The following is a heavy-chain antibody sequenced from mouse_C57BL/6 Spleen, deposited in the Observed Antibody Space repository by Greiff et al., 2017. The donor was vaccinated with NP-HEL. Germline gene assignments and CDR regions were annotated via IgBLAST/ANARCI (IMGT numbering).Heavy chain of an antibody. Sequence: QVQLQQPGAELVKPGASVKLSCKASGYTFTSYWMHWVKQRPGQGLEWIGMIHPNSGSTNYNEKFKSKATLTVDKSSSTAYMQLSSLTSEDSAVYDCARSYGKEGLYFDVGGTGTTVTVAS. V-gene: IGHV1-64*01. D-gene: IGHD2-1*01. CDR3: ARSYGKEGLYFDV. CDR1: GYTFTSYW. CDR2: IHPNSGST. J-gene: IGHJ1*03.